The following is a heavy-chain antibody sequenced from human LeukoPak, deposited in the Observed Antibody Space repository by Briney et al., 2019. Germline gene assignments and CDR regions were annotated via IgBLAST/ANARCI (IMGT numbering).Heavy chain of an antibody. CDR2: ISSSSSYI. CDR1: GFTFSSYS. V-gene: IGHV3-21*01. Sequence: GGSLRLSCAASGFTFSSYSMNWVRQAPGKGLEWVSSISSSSSYIYYADSVKGRFTISRGNAKNSLYLQMNSLRAEDTAVYFCARGGSDTAMAHDYWGQGTLVTVSS. CDR3: ARGGSDTAMAHDY. D-gene: IGHD5-18*01. J-gene: IGHJ4*02.